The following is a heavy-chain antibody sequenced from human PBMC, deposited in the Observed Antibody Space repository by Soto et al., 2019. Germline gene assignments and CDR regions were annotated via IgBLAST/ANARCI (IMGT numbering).Heavy chain of an antibody. D-gene: IGHD3-22*01. J-gene: IGHJ4*02. V-gene: IGHV4-4*02. Sequence: SETLSLTCAVSGGSISSSNWWSWVRQPPGKGLEWIGEIYHSGSTNYNPSLKSRVTISVDKSKNQFSLKLSSVTAADTAVYYCASLSDYDSSGYSYWGQGTLVTVSS. CDR2: IYHSGST. CDR3: ASLSDYDSSGYSY. CDR1: GGSISSSNW.